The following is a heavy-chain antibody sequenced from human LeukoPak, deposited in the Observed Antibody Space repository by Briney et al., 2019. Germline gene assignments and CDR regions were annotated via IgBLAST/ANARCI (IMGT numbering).Heavy chain of an antibody. CDR2: IKQDGSEK. CDR3: ARDQYSYGHDAFDI. V-gene: IGHV3-7*01. D-gene: IGHD5-18*01. CDR1: GFTFSNAW. Sequence: PGGSLRLSCAASGFTFSNAWMSWVRQAPGKGLEWVANIKQDGSEKYYVDSVKGRFTISRDNAKNSLYLQMNSLRAEDTAVYYCARDQYSYGHDAFDIWGQGTMVTVSS. J-gene: IGHJ3*02.